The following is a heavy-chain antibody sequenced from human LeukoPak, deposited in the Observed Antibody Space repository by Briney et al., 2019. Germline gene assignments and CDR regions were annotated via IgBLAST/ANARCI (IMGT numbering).Heavy chain of an antibody. J-gene: IGHJ4*02. CDR1: GFTFSSYA. Sequence: PGGSLRLSCSVSGFTFSSYAMHWVRQAPGKGLEYFSGISTNGGSTYYADSAKGRFTISRDKSKNTLYLQMTSLRVEDTAVYYCVKDRGSGWYEAFDYWGQGTLVTVSS. CDR2: ISTNGGST. V-gene: IGHV3-64D*09. D-gene: IGHD6-19*01. CDR3: VKDRGSGWYEAFDY.